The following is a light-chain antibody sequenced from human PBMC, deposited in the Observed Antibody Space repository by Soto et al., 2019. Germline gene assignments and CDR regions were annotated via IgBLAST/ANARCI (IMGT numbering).Light chain of an antibody. CDR3: QQYNTYAT. CDR1: QGIRND. J-gene: IGKJ5*01. Sequence: AIQMTQSPSSLSASVGDRVTITCRASQGIRNDLGWYQQKPGKAPKLLIYAASSLQSGVPSRFSGSGSGTDFTLTITGLQPDDFATYFCQQYNTYATFGQGTRLEIK. CDR2: AAS. V-gene: IGKV1-6*01.